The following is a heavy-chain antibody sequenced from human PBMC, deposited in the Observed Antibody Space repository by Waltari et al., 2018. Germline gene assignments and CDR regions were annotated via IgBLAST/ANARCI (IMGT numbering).Heavy chain of an antibody. Sequence: QITLKESGPTLVKPTQTLTLTCTFSGISLSPTRAVAMGWMRQPPGKALEWLAVIYWNNDKLYSPSLKRRLTVTRDTSTNEVVLTMTYMDPVDTATYYCALFTEEWDYWGQGTLVTVSS. J-gene: IGHJ4*02. CDR3: ALFTEEWDY. V-gene: IGHV2-5*01. CDR1: GISLSPTRAVA. D-gene: IGHD2-8*01. CDR2: IYWNNDK.